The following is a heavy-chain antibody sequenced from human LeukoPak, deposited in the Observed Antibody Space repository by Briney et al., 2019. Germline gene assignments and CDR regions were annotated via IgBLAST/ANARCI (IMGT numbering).Heavy chain of an antibody. CDR1: GVSLNNYY. CDR2: SYYSGGT. Sequence: KPSETLSLTCTVSGVSLNNYYWGWIRQAAGRGLEWIAYSYYSGGTNYNSSLKSRVTISVDTSKNQFSLKVTSVTAGDTAIYYCVRHGESGRHHAYFDYWGHGALVTVSS. CDR3: VRHGESGRHHAYFDY. V-gene: IGHV4-59*08. D-gene: IGHD3-10*01. J-gene: IGHJ4*01.